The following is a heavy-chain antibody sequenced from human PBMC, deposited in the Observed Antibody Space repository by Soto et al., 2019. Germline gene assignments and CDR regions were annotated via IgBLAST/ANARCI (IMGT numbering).Heavy chain of an antibody. CDR3: AKSYYGDYDHRLLFDN. V-gene: IGHV3-15*07. CDR1: GFTFNTAW. J-gene: IGHJ4*02. Sequence: LRLSCAASGFTFNTAWMNWVRQTPGKGLEWVGRIKSKGNGGTIDYAAPVKGRFTISRDDSKNTLYLEMNSLNTEDTAVYYCAKSYYGDYDHRLLFDNCGQGTLVTVSS. CDR2: IKSKGNGGTI. D-gene: IGHD4-17*01.